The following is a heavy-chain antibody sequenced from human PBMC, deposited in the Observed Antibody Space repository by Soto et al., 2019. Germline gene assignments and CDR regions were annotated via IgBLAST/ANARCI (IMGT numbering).Heavy chain of an antibody. CDR2: ITGSGDRT. D-gene: IGHD3-9*01. V-gene: IGHV3-23*01. J-gene: IGHJ4*02. CDR3: AVAIFTAYDY. Sequence: GGSLRLSCAASGFTFSGCSMTWVRQAPGKGLEWVSAITGSGDRTYYADSVKGRFTISRDNSNNMVYLQMNSLRAEDSAVYYCAVAIFTAYDYWGQGTLVTVSS. CDR1: GFTFSGCS.